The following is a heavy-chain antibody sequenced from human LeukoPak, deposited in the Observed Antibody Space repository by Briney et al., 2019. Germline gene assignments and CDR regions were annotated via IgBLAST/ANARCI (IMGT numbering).Heavy chain of an antibody. CDR1: GFTFSSYS. D-gene: IGHD2-2*01. J-gene: IGHJ4*02. CDR3: ARDTKYAFDN. V-gene: IGHV3-48*01. Sequence: GGSLRLSCAASGFTFSSYSMNWVRQTPGKGLEWISYIGISSGNTKYADSVKGRFTISGDKAKNSVYLQMNSLRVEDTAVYYCARDTKYAFDNWGQGTLVTVSS. CDR2: IGISSGNT.